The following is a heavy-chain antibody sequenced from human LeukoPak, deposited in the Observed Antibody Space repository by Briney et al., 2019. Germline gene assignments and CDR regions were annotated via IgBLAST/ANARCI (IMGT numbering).Heavy chain of an antibody. CDR1: GGTFSSYA. V-gene: IGHV1-69*04. J-gene: IGHJ4*02. D-gene: IGHD3-22*01. CDR2: IIPILGIA. Sequence: SVKVSCKASGGTFSSYAISWVRQAPGQGLEWMGRIIPILGIANYAQKFQGRVTTTADKSTSTAYMELSSLRSEDTAVYYCARVVAATVTYYYDSSGYYYFDYWGQGTLVTVSS. CDR3: ARVVAATVTYYYDSSGYYYFDY.